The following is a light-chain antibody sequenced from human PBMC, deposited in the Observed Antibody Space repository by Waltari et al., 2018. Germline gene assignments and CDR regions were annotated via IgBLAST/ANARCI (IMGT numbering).Light chain of an antibody. V-gene: IGKV3-20*01. CDR3: QQYGDSPLVT. CDR1: QSIRSSY. Sequence: EIVLTQSPGTLSLSPGDRATLSCSASQSIRSSYLAWYQQKPGLAPRLLVYGGSSRAAGIPDRFSGSGSGTDFTLTISRLEPEDFAVYYCQQYGDSPLVTFGPGTRVDVK. J-gene: IGKJ3*01. CDR2: GGS.